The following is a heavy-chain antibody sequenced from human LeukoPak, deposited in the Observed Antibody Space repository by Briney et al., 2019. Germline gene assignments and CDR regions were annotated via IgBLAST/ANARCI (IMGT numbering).Heavy chain of an antibody. CDR2: ISISGSTI. Sequence: GGSLRLSCAASGFTFSSYEMNWVRQAPGKGLEWVSYISISGSTIYYADSVKGRFTISRDNAKNSPYLQMNSLRAEDTAVYYCAGFDYYGSESYYNHFDSWGQGTLVTVSS. CDR3: AGFDYYGSESYYNHFDS. D-gene: IGHD3-10*01. V-gene: IGHV3-48*03. CDR1: GFTFSSYE. J-gene: IGHJ4*02.